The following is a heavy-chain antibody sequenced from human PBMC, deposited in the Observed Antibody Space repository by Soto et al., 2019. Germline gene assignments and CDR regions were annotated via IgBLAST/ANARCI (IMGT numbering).Heavy chain of an antibody. V-gene: IGHV4-34*01. Sequence: QVQLQQWGAGLLKPSETLSLTCAVYGGSFSGYYWSWIRQPPGKGLAWIGEINHSGSTNYNPSLTSRGTISVDTSKNQFSLKRSSVTAADTAVYYCARRTAGYYGSGSYGGWGQGTLVTDSS. CDR1: GGSFSGYY. CDR3: ARRTAGYYGSGSYGG. J-gene: IGHJ4*02. D-gene: IGHD3-10*01. CDR2: INHSGST.